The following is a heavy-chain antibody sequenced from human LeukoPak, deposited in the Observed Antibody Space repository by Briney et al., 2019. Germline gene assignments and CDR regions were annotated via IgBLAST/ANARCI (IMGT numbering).Heavy chain of an antibody. V-gene: IGHV3-30-3*01. Sequence: PGRSLRLSCAASGFTFSSYAMHWVRQAPGKGLEWVAVISYDGSNKYYADSVKGRFTISRDNSKNTLYLQMNSLRAEDTAVYYCARDPDSSSWYDFDYWAREPWSPSPQ. CDR2: ISYDGSNK. J-gene: IGHJ4*02. CDR1: GFTFSSYA. D-gene: IGHD6-13*01. CDR3: ARDPDSSSWYDFDY.